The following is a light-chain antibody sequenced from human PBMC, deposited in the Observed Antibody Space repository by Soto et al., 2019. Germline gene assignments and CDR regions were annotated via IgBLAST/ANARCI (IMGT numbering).Light chain of an antibody. Sequence: DIQMTQSPSTLSAFVGDRVTITCRASQSISSWLAWYQQKPGKAPKLLIYKASSLESGVPSRFSGSGSGTEFTLTISSLQPDDFATYYCQQYDTYWTFDQGTKVEIK. CDR1: QSISSW. V-gene: IGKV1-5*03. CDR3: QQYDTYWT. CDR2: KAS. J-gene: IGKJ1*01.